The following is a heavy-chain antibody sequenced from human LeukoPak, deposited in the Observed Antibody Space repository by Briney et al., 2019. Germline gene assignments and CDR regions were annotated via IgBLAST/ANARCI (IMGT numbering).Heavy chain of an antibody. V-gene: IGHV3-7*05. D-gene: IGHD6-13*01. J-gene: IGHJ4*02. CDR3: ARDWGAAGLWDY. CDR1: GFTFGNYW. Sequence: GGSLRLSCASSGFTFGNYWMSWVRQAPGKGLEWVANIKEDGSEKDYVDSVKGRFTISRDNAKNSLYLQMNSLRAEDTVIYYCARDWGAAGLWDYWGQGTLVTVSS. CDR2: IKEDGSEK.